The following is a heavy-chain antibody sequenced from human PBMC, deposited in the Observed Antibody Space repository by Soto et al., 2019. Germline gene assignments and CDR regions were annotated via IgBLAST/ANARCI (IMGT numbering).Heavy chain of an antibody. Sequence: PVNGSWESAGGTIISDNMIWVRQAPGQGLEWMGGIIASFGTADYAQNFQGRVTISADESTSTAYLELNSLRAEDTAVYYCEGDGGAVWGQGTLVTVSS. V-gene: IGHV1-69*13. CDR2: IIASFGTA. J-gene: IGHJ4*02. D-gene: IGHD3-10*01. CDR1: GGTIISDN. CDR3: EGDGGAV.